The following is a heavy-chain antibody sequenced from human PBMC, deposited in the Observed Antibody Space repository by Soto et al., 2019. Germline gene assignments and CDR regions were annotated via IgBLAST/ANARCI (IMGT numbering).Heavy chain of an antibody. CDR1: GGSISSSNW. D-gene: IGHD3-3*01. V-gene: IGHV4-4*02. CDR2: IYHSGST. Sequence: SETLALTCAVSGGSISSSNWWSWFRHPPGKVLEWIGEIYHSGSTNYNPSLKSRVTISVDKSNNQFSLKLSSVTAADTAVYYCERPTGGNGFYRYFDKWGQGLMVTDSS. CDR3: ERPTGGNGFYRYFDK. J-gene: IGHJ4*02.